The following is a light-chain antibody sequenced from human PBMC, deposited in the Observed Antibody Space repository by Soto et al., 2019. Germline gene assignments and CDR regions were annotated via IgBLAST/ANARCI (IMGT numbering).Light chain of an antibody. CDR3: HQYGNTPWT. CDR1: QSGFATY. Sequence: EIVLTQSPGTLSLSPGDRATLSCRASQSGFATYLAWFQQRPGQAPRLLIYEAFNRATGVPDRFTGSGSGTDFTLTISRLEPEDFAVYFCHQYGNTPWTLGQGTRVEIK. V-gene: IGKV3-20*01. J-gene: IGKJ1*01. CDR2: EAF.